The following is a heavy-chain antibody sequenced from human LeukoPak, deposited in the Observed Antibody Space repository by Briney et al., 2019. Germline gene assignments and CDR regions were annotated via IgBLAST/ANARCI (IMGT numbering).Heavy chain of an antibody. J-gene: IGHJ6*03. CDR1: GGSISSGSYY. CDR2: IYTSGST. Sequence: SETLSLTCTVSGGSISSGSYYWSWIRQPAGKGLEWIGRIYTSGSTNYNPSLKSRVTISVDTSKNQFSLKLSSVTAADTAVYYCAVLHDIVVVPAATSKGYYYYYMDVWGKGTRSPSP. D-gene: IGHD2-2*01. CDR3: AVLHDIVVVPAATSKGYYYYYMDV. V-gene: IGHV4-61*02.